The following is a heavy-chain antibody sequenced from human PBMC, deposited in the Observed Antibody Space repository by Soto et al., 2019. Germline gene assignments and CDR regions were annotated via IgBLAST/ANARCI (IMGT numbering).Heavy chain of an antibody. V-gene: IGHV4-30-2*01. CDR1: GGSISSGGYS. J-gene: IGHJ4*02. Sequence: QLQLQESGSGLVKPSQTLSLTCAVSGGSISSGGYSWNWIRQPPGKGLEWIGYIYHSGSTYYNPSLKSGVTISVDRSKNRFSLELSSVTAADTAVYYCAVGGGLPRYYWGQGTLVTVSS. CDR3: AVGGGLPRYY. D-gene: IGHD3-16*01. CDR2: IYHSGST.